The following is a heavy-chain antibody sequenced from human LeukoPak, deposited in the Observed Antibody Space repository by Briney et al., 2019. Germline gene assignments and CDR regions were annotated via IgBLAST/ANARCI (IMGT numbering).Heavy chain of an antibody. CDR1: GGSISSGGYY. V-gene: IGHV4-31*03. Sequence: TLSLTCTVSGGSISSGGYYWSWIRQHPGKGLEWIGYIYYSGSTYYNPSLKSRVTISVDTSKKQFSLKLSSVTAADTAVYYCARDISGTVTPPGAFDIWGQGTMVTVSS. CDR3: ARDISGTVTPPGAFDI. CDR2: IYYSGST. J-gene: IGHJ3*02. D-gene: IGHD4-17*01.